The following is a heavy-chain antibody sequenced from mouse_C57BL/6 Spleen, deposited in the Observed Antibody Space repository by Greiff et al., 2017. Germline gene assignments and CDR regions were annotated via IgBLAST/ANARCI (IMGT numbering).Heavy chain of an antibody. D-gene: IGHD4-1*01. CDR2: INPSDSDT. J-gene: IGHJ1*03. CDR3: AIYLWDVEDMGYFDV. CDR1: GYTFTSYW. V-gene: IGHV1-74*01. Sequence: VQLQQPGAELVKPGASVKVSCKASGYTFTSYWMHWVKQRPGQGLGWIGRINPSDSDTNYNQKFKGKATLTVDNSSSTAYMQLSSLTSEDSAVYYCAIYLWDVEDMGYFDVWGTGTTVTVSS.